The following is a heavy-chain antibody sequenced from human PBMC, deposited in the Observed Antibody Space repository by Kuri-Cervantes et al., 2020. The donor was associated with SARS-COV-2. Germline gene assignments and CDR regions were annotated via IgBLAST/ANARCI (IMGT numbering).Heavy chain of an antibody. D-gene: IGHD1-7*01. CDR3: ARGFELLRDFDL. Sequence: GESLKISCAASGFTFSSFAMSWVRQAPGRGLEWVSSIYGSGERTYYADSVKGRFTISRDNSKNTLYLQMNSLRTEDTAVYYCARGFELLRDFDLWGRGTLVTVSS. CDR2: IYGSGERT. V-gene: IGHV3-23*01. J-gene: IGHJ2*01. CDR1: GFTFSSFA.